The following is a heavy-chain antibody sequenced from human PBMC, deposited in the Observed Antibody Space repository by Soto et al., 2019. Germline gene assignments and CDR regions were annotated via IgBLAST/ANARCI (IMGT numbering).Heavy chain of an antibody. CDR3: AKDVMEMATTIYYFDY. Sequence: VQLLESGGGLVQPGGSLRLSCAASGFTFSSYAMSWVRQAPGKGLEWVSAISGSGGSTYYADSVKGRFTISRDNSKNTLYLQMNSLRAEDTAVYYCAKDVMEMATTIYYFDYWGQGTLVTVSS. J-gene: IGHJ4*02. V-gene: IGHV3-23*01. D-gene: IGHD1-1*01. CDR1: GFTFSSYA. CDR2: ISGSGGST.